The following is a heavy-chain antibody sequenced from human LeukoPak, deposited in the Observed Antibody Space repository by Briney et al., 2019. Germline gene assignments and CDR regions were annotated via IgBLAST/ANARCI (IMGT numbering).Heavy chain of an antibody. J-gene: IGHJ6*02. V-gene: IGHV1-18*01. D-gene: IGHD6-13*01. CDR3: ARGAYSSSWYWGGNYYYYGMDV. CDR1: GYTFTSYG. Sequence: GASVKVSCKASGYTFTSYGISWVRQAPGQGLEWMGWISAYNGNTNYAQKLQGRVTMTTDTSTSTAYMELRSLRSDDTAVYYCARGAYSSSWYWGGNYYYYGMDVWGQGTTVTVSS. CDR2: ISAYNGNT.